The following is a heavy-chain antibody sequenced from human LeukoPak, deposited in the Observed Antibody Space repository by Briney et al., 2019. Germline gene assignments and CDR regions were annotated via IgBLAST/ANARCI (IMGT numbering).Heavy chain of an antibody. J-gene: IGHJ4*02. CDR2: IGTAGDP. V-gene: IGHV3-13*05. CDR1: GFTFSSYD. CDR3: ARGIGSGWAGFDY. Sequence: PGGSLRLSCAASGFTFSSYDVHWVRQAPGKGLEWVSAIGTAGDPYYPGSVKGRFTISRENAKNSLYLQMNSLRAGDTAVYYCARGIGSGWAGFDYWGQGTLVTVSS. D-gene: IGHD6-19*01.